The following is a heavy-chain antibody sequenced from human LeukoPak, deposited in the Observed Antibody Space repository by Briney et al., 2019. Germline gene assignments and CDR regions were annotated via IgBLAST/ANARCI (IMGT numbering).Heavy chain of an antibody. CDR1: GFTFDDYA. V-gene: IGHV3-9*03. Sequence: SLRLSCAASGFTFDDYAMHWVRQAPGKGLEWVSGISWNSGSIGYADSVKGRFTISRDNAKNSLYLQMNSLRAEDIALYYCAKAFYGDYDLDAFDIWGQGTMVTVSS. CDR2: ISWNSGSI. D-gene: IGHD4-17*01. CDR3: AKAFYGDYDLDAFDI. J-gene: IGHJ3*02.